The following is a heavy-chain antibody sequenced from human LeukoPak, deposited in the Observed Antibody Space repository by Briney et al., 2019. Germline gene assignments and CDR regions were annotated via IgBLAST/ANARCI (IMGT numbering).Heavy chain of an antibody. J-gene: IGHJ6*03. CDR1: GGSISSSYW. D-gene: IGHD6-19*01. CDR3: ARVGSGWFWYMDV. V-gene: IGHV4-4*02. CDR2: FFHSGST. Sequence: SETLSLTCTVSGGSISSSYWWSWVRQPPGKGLEWIGEFFHSGSTNYNPSLRSRVTISVDTSKNQFSLKVSSVTAADTAVYYCARVGSGWFWYMDVWGKGTTVTVSS.